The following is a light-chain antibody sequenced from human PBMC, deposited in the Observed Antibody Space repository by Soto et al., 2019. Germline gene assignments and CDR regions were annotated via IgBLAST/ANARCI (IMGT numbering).Light chain of an antibody. V-gene: IGKV3-11*01. J-gene: IGKJ1*01. CDR2: DAS. Sequence: EIVLTQSPATLSSSPGERATLSCRASQSVSSYLAWYQQKPGQAPRLLIYDASNRATGIPARFSGSGSGTDFTLTISSLEPEAFAVYYCQQRSNWPRTFGQGTKVDI. CDR3: QQRSNWPRT. CDR1: QSVSSY.